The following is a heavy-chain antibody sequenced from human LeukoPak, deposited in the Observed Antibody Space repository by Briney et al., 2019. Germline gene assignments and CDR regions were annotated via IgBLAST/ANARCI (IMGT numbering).Heavy chain of an antibody. CDR1: GYTFTSYG. Sequence: ASVKVSCKASGYTFTSYGISWVRQAPGQGLEWMGWISAYNGNTNYAQKLQGRVTMTTDTPTSTAYMELRSLRSDDTAVYYCARVTYNWNDGIWFDPWGQGTLVTVSS. J-gene: IGHJ5*02. CDR3: ARVTYNWNDGIWFDP. CDR2: ISAYNGNT. V-gene: IGHV1-18*01. D-gene: IGHD1-1*01.